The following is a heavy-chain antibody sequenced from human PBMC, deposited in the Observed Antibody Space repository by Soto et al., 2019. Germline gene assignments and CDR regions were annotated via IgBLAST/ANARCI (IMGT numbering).Heavy chain of an antibody. CDR1: GGSIGSGNDY. Sequence: QVQLQESGPGLVKASQTLSLTCTVSGGSIGSGNDYWSWVRQSPGKGLEWVGYIFYRGSTSYNPSLKGRVSISGDTSKKQFSLNLTSVTAADTAVYYCARAQPRYGFGQSFDVWGQGTFVTVSS. J-gene: IGHJ3*01. CDR2: IFYRGST. D-gene: IGHD3-10*01. V-gene: IGHV4-30-4*01. CDR3: ARAQPRYGFGQSFDV.